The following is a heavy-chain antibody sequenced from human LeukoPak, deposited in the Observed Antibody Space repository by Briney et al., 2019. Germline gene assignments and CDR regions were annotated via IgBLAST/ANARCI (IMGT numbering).Heavy chain of an antibody. D-gene: IGHD3-22*01. J-gene: IGHJ4*02. CDR2: ISSSSNTI. Sequence: PGGSLRLSCAASGFTFSSYAMHWVRQAPGKGLEWVSYISSSSNTIYYADSVKGRFTISRDNAKNSLYLQMNSLRDEDTAVYYCARDYYDSSGYYYLSYWGQGTLVTVSS. V-gene: IGHV3-48*02. CDR1: GFTFSSYA. CDR3: ARDYYDSSGYYYLSY.